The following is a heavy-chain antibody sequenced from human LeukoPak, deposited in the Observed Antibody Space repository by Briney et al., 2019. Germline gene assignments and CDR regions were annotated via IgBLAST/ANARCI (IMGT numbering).Heavy chain of an antibody. CDR2: ISSSGSTI. J-gene: IGHJ4*02. CDR1: GFTFSDYY. V-gene: IGHV3-11*01. CDR3: ARGHGPDVWGSYPLDY. Sequence: GGSLRLSCAASGFTFSDYYMSWIRQAQGKGMEWVSYISSSGSTIYYADSVKGRFTISRDNATNSLYLQMNSLRAEDTAVYYCARGHGPDVWGSYPLDYWGQGTLVTVSS. D-gene: IGHD3-16*02.